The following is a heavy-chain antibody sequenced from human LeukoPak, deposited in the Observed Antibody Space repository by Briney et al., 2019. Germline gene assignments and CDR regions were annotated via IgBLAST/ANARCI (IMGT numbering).Heavy chain of an antibody. D-gene: IGHD2-8*01. V-gene: IGHV4-59*01. CDR2: IYYSGTT. CDR3: ATRGTKYYYYGLDV. CDR1: GDSISSYY. Sequence: SETLSLTCTVSGDSISSYYWSWIRQPPGKGLEWIGCIYYSGTTDYNPSRKSRVTISVDTSKNQFCLKLSSVTAADTAVYYCATRGTKYYYYGLDVWGQGTTVTVSS. J-gene: IGHJ6*02.